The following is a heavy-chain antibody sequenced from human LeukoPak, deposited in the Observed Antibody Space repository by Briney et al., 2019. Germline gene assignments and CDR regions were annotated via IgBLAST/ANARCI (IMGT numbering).Heavy chain of an antibody. D-gene: IGHD1-26*01. V-gene: IGHV3-53*01. CDR3: AKDGGELPATFDY. J-gene: IGHJ4*02. Sequence: QPGGSLRLSCAASGFTVSSNYMSWVRQAPGKGLEWVSVIYSVGSTYYADSVKGRFTISRDNSKNTLYLQMNSLRAEDTAVYYCAKDGGELPATFDYWGQGTLVTVSS. CDR2: IYSVGST. CDR1: GFTVSSNY.